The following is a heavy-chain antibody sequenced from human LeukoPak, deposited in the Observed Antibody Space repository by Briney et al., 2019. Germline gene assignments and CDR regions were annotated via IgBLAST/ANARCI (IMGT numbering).Heavy chain of an antibody. D-gene: IGHD5-18*01. V-gene: IGHV3-7*03. CDR1: GFTFSSYW. CDR2: IKQDGSEK. CDR3: ARIWALQLWLFGMDV. Sequence: PGGSLRLSCAASGFTFSSYWMSWVRQAPGKGLEWVANIKQDGSEKYYVDSVKGRSTISRDNAKNSLYLQMNSLRAEDTAVYYCARIWALQLWLFGMDVWGKGTTVTVSS. J-gene: IGHJ6*04.